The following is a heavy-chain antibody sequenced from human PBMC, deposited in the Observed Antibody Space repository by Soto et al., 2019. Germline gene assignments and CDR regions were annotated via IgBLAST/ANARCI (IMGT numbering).Heavy chain of an antibody. D-gene: IGHD1-26*01. CDR3: AISGNSRVYFDL. V-gene: IGHV1-69*01. CDR2: IVRLFGTA. CDR1: GGNLNNFA. Sequence: QVQLVQSGAEVKKPGASVKVSCKASGGNLNNFAVSWVRQAPGQGLEWMGGIVRLFGTANYAQKFQGRVTITSDESTRTAYMELRNLRSEDTAIYYCAISGNSRVYFDLWGRGTLVTVSS. J-gene: IGHJ2*01.